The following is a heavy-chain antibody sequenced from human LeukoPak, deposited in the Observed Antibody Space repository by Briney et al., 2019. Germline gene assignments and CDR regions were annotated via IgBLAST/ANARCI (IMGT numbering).Heavy chain of an antibody. Sequence: GASVKVSCKASGYTFTSYYMHWVRQTPGKGLEWMGGFDPEDGETIHAQKFQGRVTMTEDTSTDTAYMELSSLRSEDTAVYYCATGTYYYGLNIFNIWGQGTMVTVSS. J-gene: IGHJ3*02. D-gene: IGHD3-10*01. CDR2: FDPEDGET. CDR1: GYTFTSYY. V-gene: IGHV1-24*01. CDR3: ATGTYYYGLNIFNI.